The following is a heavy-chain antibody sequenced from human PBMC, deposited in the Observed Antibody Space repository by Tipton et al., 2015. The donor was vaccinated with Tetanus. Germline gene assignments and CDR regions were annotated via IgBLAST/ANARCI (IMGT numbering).Heavy chain of an antibody. Sequence: GLVKPSETVSLTCTVSGGSINDYYWGWIRQPPGMGLEWIGHISHSGSASYNPSLKSRVTISLDTSKNQFSLTLRSVTAADTAVYCCAGSYGDSFLFRLDYWGQGALVTVSS. CDR1: GGSINDYY. V-gene: IGHV4-59*01. CDR2: ISHSGSA. CDR3: AGSYGDSFLFRLDY. J-gene: IGHJ4*02. D-gene: IGHD4-17*01.